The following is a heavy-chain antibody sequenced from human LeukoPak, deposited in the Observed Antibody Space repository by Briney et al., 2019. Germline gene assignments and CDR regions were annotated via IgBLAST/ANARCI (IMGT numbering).Heavy chain of an antibody. CDR3: ARDPGSIVGATGPFDY. J-gene: IGHJ4*02. D-gene: IGHD1-26*01. CDR2: INPSGGST. CDR1: GYTFTSYY. V-gene: IGHV1-46*01. Sequence: ASVKVSCKASGYTFTSYYMHWVRQAPGQGLEWMGIINPSGGSTSYAQKFQGRVTMTRDTSTSTVYMELSSLRSEHTAVYYCARDPGSIVGATGPFDYWGQGTLVTVSS.